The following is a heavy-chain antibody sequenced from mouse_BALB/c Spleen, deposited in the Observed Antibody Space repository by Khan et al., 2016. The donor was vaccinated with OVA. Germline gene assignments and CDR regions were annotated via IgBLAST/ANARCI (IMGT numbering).Heavy chain of an antibody. CDR2: ISSGSSTI. D-gene: IGHD1-3*01. V-gene: IGHV5-17*02. J-gene: IGHJ1*01. Sequence: VQLQESGGSLVQPGGSRKLSCAASGFTFGSLGMHWGREAPKKGLEWVAYISSGSSTIYYVDTEKGRFTISLDSPKNTLFMQLTRLRSEDTAMYYCARSGDNFHGYFDFWGAGTSVTVSS. CDR3: ARSGDNFHGYFDF. CDR1: GFTFGSLG.